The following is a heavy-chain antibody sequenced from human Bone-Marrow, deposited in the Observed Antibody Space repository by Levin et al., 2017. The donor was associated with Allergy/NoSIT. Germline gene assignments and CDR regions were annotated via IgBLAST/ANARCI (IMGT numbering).Heavy chain of an antibody. J-gene: IGHJ4*02. CDR3: ARGVVVPAASHLNYFDY. D-gene: IGHD2-2*01. V-gene: IGHV1-69*13. CDR2: IIPIFGTA. Sequence: ASVKVSCKASGGTFSSYAISWVRQAPGQGLEWMGGIIPIFGTANYAQKFQGRVTITADESTSTAYMELSSLGSEDTAVYYCARGVVVPAASHLNYFDYWGQGTLVTVSS. CDR1: GGTFSSYA.